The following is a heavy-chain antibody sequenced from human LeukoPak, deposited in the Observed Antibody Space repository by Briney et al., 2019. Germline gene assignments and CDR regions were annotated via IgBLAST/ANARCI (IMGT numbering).Heavy chain of an antibody. V-gene: IGHV3-20*01. Sequence: GGSLRLACATSVYTFGDYGMYWVRQVPVKELEWVSGTNRRGDITGYADFVKGRFTISRDSAKNSLYLQMNSLRVEDTALYHCARKGLGGELGGFDSWGQGTLVTVSS. D-gene: IGHD1-7*01. CDR2: TNRRGDIT. J-gene: IGHJ4*02. CDR1: VYTFGDYG. CDR3: ARKGLGGELGGFDS.